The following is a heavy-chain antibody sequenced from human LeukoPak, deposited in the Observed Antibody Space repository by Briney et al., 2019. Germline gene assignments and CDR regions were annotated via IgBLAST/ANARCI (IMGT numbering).Heavy chain of an antibody. V-gene: IGHV4-31*03. D-gene: IGHD2-2*01. Sequence: PSQTLSLTCTVSGGSISSGGYYWSWIRQHPGTGLEWIGYIYYSGSTYYNPSLKSRVTISVDTSKNQFSLKLSSVTAADTAVYYCARTNGWGYCSSTSCYYFDPWGQGTLVTVSS. CDR3: ARTNGWGYCSSTSCYYFDP. J-gene: IGHJ5*02. CDR2: IYYSGST. CDR1: GGSISSGGYY.